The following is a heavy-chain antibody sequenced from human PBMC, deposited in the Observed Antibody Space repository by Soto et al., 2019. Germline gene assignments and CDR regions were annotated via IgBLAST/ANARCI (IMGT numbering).Heavy chain of an antibody. CDR2: IYYSGST. Sequence: SETLSLTCTVSGGSVSSGSYYWSWIRQPPGKGLEWIGYIYYSGSTNYNPSLKSRVTISVDTSKNQFSLKLSSVTAADTAVYYCGRGSVRYYYNSSVYYSDCFDPGGREPRVTVS. CDR1: GGSVSSGSYY. V-gene: IGHV4-61*01. D-gene: IGHD3-22*01. J-gene: IGHJ5*02. CDR3: GRGSVRYYYNSSVYYSDCFDP.